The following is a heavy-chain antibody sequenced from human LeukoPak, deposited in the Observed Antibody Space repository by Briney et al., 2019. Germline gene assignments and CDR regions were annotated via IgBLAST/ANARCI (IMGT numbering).Heavy chain of an antibody. D-gene: IGHD3-22*01. Sequence: PGGSLRLSCAASGFTFSSYAMSWVRQAPGKGLEWVSGISGSGDSTFYADSVKGRFTISRDNSKNTLYLQMNSLRAEDTAVYYCAKRDYYDSSGYAPLFDYWGQGTLVTVPS. CDR3: AKRDYYDSSGYAPLFDY. J-gene: IGHJ4*02. V-gene: IGHV3-23*01. CDR2: ISGSGDST. CDR1: GFTFSSYA.